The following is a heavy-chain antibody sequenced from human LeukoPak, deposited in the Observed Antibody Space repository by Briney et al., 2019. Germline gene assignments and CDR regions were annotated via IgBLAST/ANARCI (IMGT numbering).Heavy chain of an antibody. CDR3: AKDFLRYYYDSSGFDY. J-gene: IGHJ4*02. CDR1: GFTFSSYG. CDR2: ISYDGGNK. V-gene: IGHV3-30*18. Sequence: GGSLRLSCAASGFTFSSYGMHWVRQAPGEGLEWVAVISYDGGNKYYAGSVKGRFTISRDNSKNTLYLQMNSLRAEDTAVYYCAKDFLRYYYDSSGFDYWGQGTLVTVSS. D-gene: IGHD3-22*01.